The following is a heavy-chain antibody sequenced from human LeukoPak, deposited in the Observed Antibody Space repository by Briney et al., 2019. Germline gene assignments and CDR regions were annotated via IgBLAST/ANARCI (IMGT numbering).Heavy chain of an antibody. V-gene: IGHV1-2*02. CDR2: INPNSGGT. Sequence: ASVKVSFKASGYTFTVYYMHWVRQAPGQGLEWMGWINPNSGGTNYAQKFQGRVTMTRDTSISTAYMELSRLRSDDTAVYYCARESFIVVVPAARWFDPWGQGTLVTVSS. D-gene: IGHD2-2*01. J-gene: IGHJ5*02. CDR3: ARESFIVVVPAARWFDP. CDR1: GYTFTVYY.